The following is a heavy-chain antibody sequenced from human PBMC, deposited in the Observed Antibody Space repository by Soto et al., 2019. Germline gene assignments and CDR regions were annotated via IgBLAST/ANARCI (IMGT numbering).Heavy chain of an antibody. CDR3: ASVTGDY. CDR2: SSRSSSCI. D-gene: IGHD2-21*02. J-gene: IGHJ4*02. Sequence: EVQLVESGGCLGKPGGSLRLSCAASGFTFRSYSMNCVRQAPGKGLEWGSYSSRSSSCIYYADSVKGRCTISSDNAKNSLYLKVNSLSAADTAVHYCASVTGDYWGQGTLVTVSS. V-gene: IGHV3-21*01. CDR1: GFTFRSYS.